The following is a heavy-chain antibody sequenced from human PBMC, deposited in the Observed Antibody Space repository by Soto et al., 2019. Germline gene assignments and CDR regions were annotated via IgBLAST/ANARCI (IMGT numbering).Heavy chain of an antibody. V-gene: IGHV4-61*01. CDR2: IYYSGST. J-gene: IGHJ4*02. CDR3: ARNYDSGGSFDY. CDR1: GGSVSSGSYY. Sequence: PSETLSLTCTVSGGSVSSGSYYWSWIRQPPGEGLEWIGYIYYSGSTNYNPSLKSRGTISVDTSKNQFSLKLSSVTAADTAVYYCARNYDSGGSFDYWGQGTLVTVSS. D-gene: IGHD3-22*01.